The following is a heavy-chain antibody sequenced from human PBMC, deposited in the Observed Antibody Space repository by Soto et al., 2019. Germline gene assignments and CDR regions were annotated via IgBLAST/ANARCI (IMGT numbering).Heavy chain of an antibody. CDR3: ASPLGYSSLDY. J-gene: IGHJ4*02. CDR1: GGSISSSPYY. CDR2: IHYDGTT. Sequence: QLQLQESGPGLVKPSETLSLTCSVSGGSISSSPYYWGWIRQPPGKGLEWIASIHYDGTTYYNPSLKSRLTISVDTSKNHFSLKLTSVTAADTAVYYCASPLGYSSLDYWGQGTLVTVSS. V-gene: IGHV4-39*02. D-gene: IGHD6-13*01.